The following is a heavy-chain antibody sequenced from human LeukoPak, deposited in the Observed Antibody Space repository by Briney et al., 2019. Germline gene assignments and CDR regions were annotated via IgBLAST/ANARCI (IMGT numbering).Heavy chain of an antibody. CDR3: ARVGGSVWGSYRSPVHDAFDL. V-gene: IGHV1-2*02. Sequence: ASVKVSCKASGYTFTGYYMHWVRQAPGQGLEWMGWMNPNSGGTNYAQKFQGRVTMTRDMSLSTAYMELSRLRSDDTAVYYCARVGGSVWGSYRSPVHDAFDLWGQGTMVTVSS. D-gene: IGHD3-16*02. J-gene: IGHJ3*01. CDR1: GYTFTGYY. CDR2: MNPNSGGT.